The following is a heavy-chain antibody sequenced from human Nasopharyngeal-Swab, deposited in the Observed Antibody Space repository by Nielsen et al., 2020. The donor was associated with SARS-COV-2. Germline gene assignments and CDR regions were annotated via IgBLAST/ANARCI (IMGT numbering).Heavy chain of an antibody. V-gene: IGHV3-30*18. D-gene: IGHD5-18*01. J-gene: IGHJ4*02. Sequence: LSLTCAASGFTFSSYGMHWVRQAPGKGLEWVAVISYDGSNKYYADSVKGRFTISRDNSKNTLYLQMNSLRAEDTAVYYCAKQRRMVTGAYDYWGQGTLVTVSS. CDR2: ISYDGSNK. CDR3: AKQRRMVTGAYDY. CDR1: GFTFSSYG.